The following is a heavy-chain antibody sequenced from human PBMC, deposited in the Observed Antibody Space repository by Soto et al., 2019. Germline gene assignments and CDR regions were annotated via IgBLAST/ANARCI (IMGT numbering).Heavy chain of an antibody. V-gene: IGHV3-23*01. J-gene: IGHJ4*02. CDR1: GFTFTNYA. D-gene: IGHD2-15*01. Sequence: EVQLLESGGGLVQPGGSLRLSFAASGFTFTNYAMNWVRHPPGKGLGWVASVIGTGIDTYHAASVKGRFTISRDNSRNTMYLEMNRLRAEDTAMYHCAKATRGQCIGAHCYAFDFWGQGILVTVS. CDR2: VIGTGIDT. CDR3: AKATRGQCIGAHCYAFDF.